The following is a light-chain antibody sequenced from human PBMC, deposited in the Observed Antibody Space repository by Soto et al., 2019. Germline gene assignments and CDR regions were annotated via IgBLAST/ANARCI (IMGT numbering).Light chain of an antibody. CDR2: DAS. CDR1: QTVSGSY. Sequence: ENVLTQSPATLSFSPGERATLSCRASQTVSGSYVAWYQQKPGQAPRLLIYDASNRATGIPARFSGSGSGTDFTLTISSLEPEDFAVYYCQQRSNWPQTFGQGTKVDIK. J-gene: IGKJ1*01. CDR3: QQRSNWPQT. V-gene: IGKV3-11*01.